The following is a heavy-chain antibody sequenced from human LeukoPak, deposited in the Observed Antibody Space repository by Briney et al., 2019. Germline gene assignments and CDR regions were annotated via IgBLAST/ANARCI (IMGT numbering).Heavy chain of an antibody. V-gene: IGHV3-30*18. J-gene: IGHJ4*02. CDR2: ISHDGSNK. CDR1: GFTFSSYG. Sequence: GGSLRLSCAASGFTFSSYGMHWVRQVPGKGLEWVAVISHDGSNKYYVDSVKGRFTISRDNSKSTVYLQMNSLRPEDTAVYYCAKEIYYGSGSYPDYWGQGTLVTVSS. CDR3: AKEIYYGSGSYPDY. D-gene: IGHD3-10*01.